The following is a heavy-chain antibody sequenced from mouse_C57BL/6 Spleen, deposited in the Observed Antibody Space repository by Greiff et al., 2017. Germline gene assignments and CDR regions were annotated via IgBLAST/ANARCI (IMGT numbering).Heavy chain of an antibody. J-gene: IGHJ4*01. CDR1: GYTFTTYP. CDR3: ARGDYGGSYAMDY. CDR2: FHPYNDDT. D-gene: IGHD2-4*01. V-gene: IGHV1-47*01. Sequence: QVQLQQSGAELVKPGASVKMSCKASGYTFTTYPIEWMKQNHGKSLEWIGNFHPYNDDTKYNEKFKGKATLTVAKSSSTVYLWLSRLTSDDSAVYYCARGDYGGSYAMDYWGQGTSVTVSS.